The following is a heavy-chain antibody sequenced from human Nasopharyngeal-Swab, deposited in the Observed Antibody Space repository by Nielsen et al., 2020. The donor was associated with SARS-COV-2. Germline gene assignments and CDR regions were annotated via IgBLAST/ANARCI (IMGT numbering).Heavy chain of an antibody. V-gene: IGHV3-21*01. Sequence: GESLKIYCAGSGFTFNSYSMIWVRQVPGEGLAWVSSISGSGSYVYYADSVKGRFTISKDSAKNSLYLQMNSLRADDTAVYFCARIAGRGSIYYYYMDVWGTGTTVTVSS. J-gene: IGHJ6*03. CDR3: ARIAGRGSIYYYYMDV. CDR2: ISGSGSYV. D-gene: IGHD1-26*01. CDR1: GFTFNSYS.